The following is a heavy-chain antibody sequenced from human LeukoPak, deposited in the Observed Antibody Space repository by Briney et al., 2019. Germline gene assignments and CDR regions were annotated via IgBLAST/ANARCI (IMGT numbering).Heavy chain of an antibody. J-gene: IGHJ4*02. Sequence: GGSLRLSCAASGFTFSSYEMNWVRQAPGKGLEWVSAISGSGGSTYYADSVKGRFTISRDNSKNTLYLQMNSLRAEDTAVYYCARADNYDILTGYSDYWGQGTLVTVSS. CDR1: GFTFSSYE. CDR3: ARADNYDILTGYSDY. CDR2: ISGSGGST. D-gene: IGHD3-9*01. V-gene: IGHV3-23*01.